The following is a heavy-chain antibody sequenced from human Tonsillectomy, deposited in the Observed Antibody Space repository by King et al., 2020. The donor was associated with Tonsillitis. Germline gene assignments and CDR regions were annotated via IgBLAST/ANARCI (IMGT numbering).Heavy chain of an antibody. J-gene: IGHJ6*02. Sequence: VQLVESGGGLVQPGGSLKLSCAASGFTFSGSAMHWVRQASGKGLEWVGRIRSKANSYATAYAASVKGRFTISRDDSKNTAYLQMNSLKTEDTAVYYCTRPFQVAGTPYYYGMDVWGQGTTVTVSS. CDR1: GFTFSGSA. D-gene: IGHD6-19*01. CDR2: IRSKANSYAT. CDR3: TRPFQVAGTPYYYGMDV. V-gene: IGHV3-73*01.